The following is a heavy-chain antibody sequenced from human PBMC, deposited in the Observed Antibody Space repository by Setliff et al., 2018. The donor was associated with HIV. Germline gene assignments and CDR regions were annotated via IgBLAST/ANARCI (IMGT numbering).Heavy chain of an antibody. CDR2: GSYSGST. CDR3: ARFRGVHSSSLLDS. J-gene: IGHJ4*02. D-gene: IGHD6-6*01. V-gene: IGHV4-39*01. Sequence: SETLSLTCTVSGDSISSSGYWWGWIRQLPGKGLEWIGIGSYSGSTYYNPSLKSRVTISVDTSNNQLFLKVSSVTAADTAVYYCARFRGVHSSSLLDSWGQGTLVTVSS. CDR1: GDSISSSGYW.